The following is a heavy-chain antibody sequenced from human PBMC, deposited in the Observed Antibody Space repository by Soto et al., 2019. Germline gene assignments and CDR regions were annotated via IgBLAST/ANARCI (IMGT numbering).Heavy chain of an antibody. CDR2: IWYDGSNK. Sequence: PGGSLRLSCGASGFSCSSYAIHWGRQAPGKGLEWVAVIWYDGSNKYYVDSVKGRFTISRDNSMNTLNLQMESLRVEDTAVYYCARGGRGDTVVIPVARVMDVWGQGTTVTVSS. CDR1: GFSCSSYA. J-gene: IGHJ6*02. V-gene: IGHV3-33*01. D-gene: IGHD2-15*01. CDR3: ARGGRGDTVVIPVARVMDV.